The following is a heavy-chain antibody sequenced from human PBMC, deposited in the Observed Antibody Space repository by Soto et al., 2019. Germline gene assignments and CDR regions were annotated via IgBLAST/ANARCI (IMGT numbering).Heavy chain of an antibody. D-gene: IGHD1-1*01. CDR3: ARRVETNGWNGFGADKYYFDF. J-gene: IGHJ4*02. CDR1: GYTFTSYD. Sequence: ASVKVSCKASGYTFTSYDIYWVRQATGQGLEWMGWMNPNTGNSAYAQKFQGRVTVTSDTSINTVHMELNSLRSEDTAEYYCARRVETNGWNGFGADKYYFDFWGQGTLVTVSS. CDR2: MNPNTGNS. V-gene: IGHV1-8*01.